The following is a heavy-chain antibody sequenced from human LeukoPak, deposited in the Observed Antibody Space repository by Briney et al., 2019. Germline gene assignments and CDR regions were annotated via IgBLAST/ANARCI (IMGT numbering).Heavy chain of an antibody. CDR2: IKRDGSEI. J-gene: IGHJ4*02. D-gene: IGHD1-26*01. CDR3: ARVPGRAPDF. V-gene: IGHV3-7*01. CDR1: GFTFTDYW. Sequence: GGSLRLSCATSGFTFTDYWMSWVRQAPGKELEWVANIKRDGSEIHYVDSVKGRFTISRDNAKNTLYLQMHSLRAEDTAMYYCARVPGRAPDFWGQGTQLTVSS.